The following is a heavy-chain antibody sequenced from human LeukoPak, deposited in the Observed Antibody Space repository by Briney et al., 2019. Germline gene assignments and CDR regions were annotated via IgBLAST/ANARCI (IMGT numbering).Heavy chain of an antibody. CDR1: GGSFSGYY. V-gene: IGHV4-34*01. CDR2: INHSGST. J-gene: IGHJ5*02. D-gene: IGHD6-13*01. Sequence: SETLSLTCAVYGGSFSGYYWSWIRQPPGKGLEWIGEINHSGSTNYNPSLKSRVTISADTSKNQFSLTLSSVTTADTAVYYCARSYSSTWRSPFDPWGQGTLVTVSS. CDR3: ARSYSSTWRSPFDP.